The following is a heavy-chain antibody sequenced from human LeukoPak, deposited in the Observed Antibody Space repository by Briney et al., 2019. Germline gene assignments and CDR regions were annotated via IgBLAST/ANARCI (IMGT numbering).Heavy chain of an antibody. CDR2: ISTTSRYI. V-gene: IGHV3-21*01. CDR3: ARGNSDYDHDY. CDR1: GFTFSRYS. D-gene: IGHD5-12*01. Sequence: GGSLRLSCAASGFTFSRYSMNWVRQAPGKGLGWVSSISTTSRYIYYADSVQGRFTVTRDNAKNSLSLQMNSLRADDTAVYYCARGNSDYDHDYWGQGTLVTVSS. J-gene: IGHJ4*02.